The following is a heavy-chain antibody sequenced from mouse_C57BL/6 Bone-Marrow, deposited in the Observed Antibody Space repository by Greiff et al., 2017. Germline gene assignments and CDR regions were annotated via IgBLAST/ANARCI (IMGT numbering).Heavy chain of an antibody. CDR1: GYTFTSYW. D-gene: IGHD1-1*01. CDR3: AIPLYYYGSSSYFDY. Sequence: QVHVKQPGAELVKPGASVKVSCKASGYTFTSYWMHWVKQRPGQGLEWIGRIHPSDSDTNYNQKFKGKATLTVDKSSSTAYMQLSSLTSEDSAVYYCAIPLYYYGSSSYFDYWGQGTTLTVSS. V-gene: IGHV1-74*01. J-gene: IGHJ2*01. CDR2: IHPSDSDT.